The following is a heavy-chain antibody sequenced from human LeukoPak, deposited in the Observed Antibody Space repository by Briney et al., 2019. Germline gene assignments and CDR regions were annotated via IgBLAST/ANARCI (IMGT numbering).Heavy chain of an antibody. CDR2: IKGDGGEK. CDR1: GFTSRSYW. V-gene: IGHV3-7*01. J-gene: IGHJ4*02. CDR3: VRDNRWASDY. Sequence: GGSLRLSCAAPGFTSRSYWMNWVRKAPGKGQEREANIKGDGGEKYADSVEGRFTISRDNAKNSVYLQMNSLRAEDTAVYYCVRDNRWASDYWGQGTLVTVSS. D-gene: IGHD4-23*01.